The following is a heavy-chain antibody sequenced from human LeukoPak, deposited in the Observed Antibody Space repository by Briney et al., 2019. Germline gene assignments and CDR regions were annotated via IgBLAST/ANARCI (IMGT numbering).Heavy chain of an antibody. D-gene: IGHD6-19*01. Sequence: PGGSLRLSCAASGFTFSSYSMNWVRQAPGKGLEWVSSISSSSSYIYYADSVKGRFNISRDNAKNSLYLQMNSLRAEDTAVYYCARDGSGWNYYYYYYMDVWGKGTTVTVSS. CDR2: ISSSSSYI. CDR1: GFTFSSYS. CDR3: ARDGSGWNYYYYYYMDV. J-gene: IGHJ6*03. V-gene: IGHV3-21*01.